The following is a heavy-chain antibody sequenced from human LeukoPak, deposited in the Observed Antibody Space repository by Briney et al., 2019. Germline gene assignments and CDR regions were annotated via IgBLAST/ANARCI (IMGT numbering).Heavy chain of an antibody. J-gene: IGHJ4*02. V-gene: IGHV1-2*02. Sequence: GASVKVSCKASGYTFTGYYMHWVRQAPGQGLEWMGWINPNSGGTNYAQKFQGRVTMTRDTSISTAYMEMSRLRSDDTAVYYCARGDPTRFWVGEAMARFDYWGQGTLVTVSS. CDR1: GYTFTGYY. D-gene: IGHD5-18*01. CDR2: INPNSGGT. CDR3: ARGDPTRFWVGEAMARFDY.